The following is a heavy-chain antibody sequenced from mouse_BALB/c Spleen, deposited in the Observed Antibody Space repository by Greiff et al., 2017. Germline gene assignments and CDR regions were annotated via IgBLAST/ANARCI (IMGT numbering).Heavy chain of an antibody. J-gene: IGHJ3*01. D-gene: IGHD1-1*01. V-gene: IGHV1S137*01. Sequence: QVQLQQSGAELVRPGVSVKISCKGSGYTFTDYAMHWVKQSHAKSLEWIGVISTYYGDASYNQKFKGKATMTVDKSSSTAYMELARLTSEDSAIYYCARGYGSSLAWFAYWGQGTLVTVSA. CDR3: ARGYGSSLAWFAY. CDR2: ISTYYGDA. CDR1: GYTFTDYA.